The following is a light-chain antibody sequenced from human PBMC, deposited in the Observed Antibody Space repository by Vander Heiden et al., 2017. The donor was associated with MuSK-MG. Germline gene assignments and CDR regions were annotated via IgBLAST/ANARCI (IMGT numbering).Light chain of an antibody. Sequence: ESVLTQSPGPLSLSPGARATLSGMVSQSVSSSYLAWYQQKPGQAPRLLIYGASSRATGIPDRFSGSGSGTDFTLTISRLEPEDFAVYYCQQYGSLPRTFGQGTKVEIK. J-gene: IGKJ1*01. CDR3: QQYGSLPRT. V-gene: IGKV3-20*01. CDR1: QSVSSSY. CDR2: GAS.